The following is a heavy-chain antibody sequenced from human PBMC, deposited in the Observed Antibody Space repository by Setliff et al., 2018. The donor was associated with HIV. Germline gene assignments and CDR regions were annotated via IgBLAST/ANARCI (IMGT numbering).Heavy chain of an antibody. D-gene: IGHD5-18*01. CDR2: INPKSGGT. CDR1: GYTFSGYY. J-gene: IGHJ4*02. CDR3: ARDMQDNNSFGPNSNLGY. Sequence: ASVKVSCKASGYTFSGYYLHWVRQAPGQGLQWMGRINPKSGGTHYAQKFQGRVTITRDTSASTAYMELSSLRSEDTAVYFCARDMQDNNSFGPNSNLGYWGQGTQVTVSS. V-gene: IGHV1-2*06.